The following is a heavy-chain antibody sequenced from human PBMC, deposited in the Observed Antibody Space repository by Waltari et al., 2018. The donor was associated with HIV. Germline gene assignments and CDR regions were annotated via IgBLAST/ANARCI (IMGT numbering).Heavy chain of an antibody. J-gene: IGHJ4*02. Sequence: EVQLVESGGGLVKPGGSLRLSCAASGFTFSTYNMNWVRQAPGKGLRWFSSSMIVGSYIYYPDCFKGRFTISRDNAKNSLYLQMNSLRAEDTAAYYCAGGGYDYAWGTYRPFDYWGQGTLVTVSS. CDR2: SMIVGSYI. CDR3: AGGGYDYAWGTYRPFDY. CDR1: GFTFSTYN. D-gene: IGHD3-16*02. V-gene: IGHV3-21*03.